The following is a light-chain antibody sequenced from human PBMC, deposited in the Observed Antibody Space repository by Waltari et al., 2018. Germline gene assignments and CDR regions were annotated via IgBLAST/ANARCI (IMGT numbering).Light chain of an antibody. J-gene: IGKJ2*01. CDR3: RQYYTSPQT. Sequence: DIVMTQSPDSPAVSLGPRPTITRKSRQSVVYSSSNENYLAWYQQKPGQPPKLLISWASTRESGVLGRFSGSGAGTDVTLTISSLQAEDVAVYCCRQYYTSPQTFGQGTRLEI. CDR1: QSVVYSSSNENY. V-gene: IGKV4-1*01. CDR2: WAS.